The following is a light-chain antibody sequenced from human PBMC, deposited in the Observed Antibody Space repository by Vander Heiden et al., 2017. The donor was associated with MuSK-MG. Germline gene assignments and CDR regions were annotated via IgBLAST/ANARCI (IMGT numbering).Light chain of an antibody. V-gene: IGKV1-39*01. CDR2: AAS. CDR3: QQSDSTPPFT. J-gene: IGKJ3*01. Sequence: DIQMTQSPSSLSASVGDRVTITCRASQSISSYLNLYQQKPGKAPKLLIYAASSLQSGVPSRFSGSGSGTDFTLTISSLQPEDFATYYCQQSDSTPPFTFGHGTKVDIK. CDR1: QSISSY.